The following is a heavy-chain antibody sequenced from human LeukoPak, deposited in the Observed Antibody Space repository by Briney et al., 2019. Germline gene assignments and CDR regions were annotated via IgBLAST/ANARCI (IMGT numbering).Heavy chain of an antibody. CDR3: ARGSAAAGYPVDY. J-gene: IGHJ4*02. Sequence: SETLSLTCTVSGGSISSYYWSWIRQPPGKGLEWIGYIYYSGSTNYNPSLKSRVTISVDTSKNQFSLKLTSVTAADTAVYYCARGSAAAGYPVDYWGQGALVTVSS. CDR2: IYYSGST. V-gene: IGHV4-59*01. D-gene: IGHD6-13*01. CDR1: GGSISSYY.